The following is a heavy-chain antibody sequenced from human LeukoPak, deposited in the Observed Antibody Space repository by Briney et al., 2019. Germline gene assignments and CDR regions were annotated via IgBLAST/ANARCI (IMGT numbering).Heavy chain of an antibody. V-gene: IGHV1-69*05. CDR2: IIPIFGTA. CDR1: GGTFSSYA. CDR3: ARGGQRYCSSTSCSGYMDV. Sequence: ASVKVSCKASGGTFSSYAISWVRQAPGQGLEWMGGIIPIFGTANYAQKFQGRVTITTDESTSTAYMELSSLRSEDTAVYYCARGGQRYCSSTSCSGYMDVWGKGTTVTVSS. D-gene: IGHD2-2*01. J-gene: IGHJ6*03.